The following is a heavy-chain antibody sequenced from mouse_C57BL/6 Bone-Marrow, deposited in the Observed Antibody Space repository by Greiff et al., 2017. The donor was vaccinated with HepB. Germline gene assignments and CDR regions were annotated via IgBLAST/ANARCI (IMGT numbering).Heavy chain of an antibody. Sequence: EVQRVESGAELVKPGASVKLSCTASGFNIKDYYMHWVKQRTEQGLEWIGRIDPEDGETKYAPKFQGKATITADTSSNTAYLQLSSLTSEDTAVYYCASSYGYDRVYAMDYWGQGTSVTVSS. V-gene: IGHV14-2*01. D-gene: IGHD2-2*01. J-gene: IGHJ4*01. CDR1: GFNIKDYY. CDR3: ASSYGYDRVYAMDY. CDR2: IDPEDGET.